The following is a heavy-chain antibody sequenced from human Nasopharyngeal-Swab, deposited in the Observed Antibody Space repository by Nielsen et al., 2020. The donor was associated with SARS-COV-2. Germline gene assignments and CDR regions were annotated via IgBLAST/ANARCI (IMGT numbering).Heavy chain of an antibody. Sequence: SQTLSLTCAVSGVSVDSGSYFWSWIRQPPGKGLEWIGYIYYSGSTNYNPSLKSRVTISVDTSKNQFSLKLSSVTAADTAVYYCARILTIFGVVASYYFDYWAREPWSPSPQ. D-gene: IGHD3-3*01. J-gene: IGHJ4*02. V-gene: IGHV4-61*01. CDR2: IYYSGST. CDR1: GVSVDSGSYF. CDR3: ARILTIFGVVASYYFDY.